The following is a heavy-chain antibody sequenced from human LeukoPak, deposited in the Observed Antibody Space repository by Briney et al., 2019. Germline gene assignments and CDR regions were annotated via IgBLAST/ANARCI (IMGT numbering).Heavy chain of an antibody. Sequence: GSLRLSCAASGFTFSSYGMHWVRQAPGEGLEWVAFIRYDGNNKYYADSVKGRFTISRDNSKNTLYLPMNILSTDDTAVYYCAELGITMIGGVWGKGTTVTISS. J-gene: IGHJ6*04. CDR3: AELGITMIGGV. CDR2: IRYDGNNK. CDR1: GFTFSSYG. D-gene: IGHD3-10*02. V-gene: IGHV3-30*02.